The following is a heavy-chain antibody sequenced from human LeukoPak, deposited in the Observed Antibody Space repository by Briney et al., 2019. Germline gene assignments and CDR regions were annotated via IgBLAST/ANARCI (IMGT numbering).Heavy chain of an antibody. CDR1: GFNFRNYW. V-gene: IGHV3-74*01. J-gene: IGHJ4*02. Sequence: GGSLRLSCAASGFNFRNYWMHWDRQAPGKGLVWVSRINSDGSSTSYADSVKGRFTISRDNAGNTLYLQINSLRAEDTAVYYCATDEAATGRLDYWGQGTLVTDSS. CDR3: ATDEAATGRLDY. D-gene: IGHD1-1*01. CDR2: INSDGSST.